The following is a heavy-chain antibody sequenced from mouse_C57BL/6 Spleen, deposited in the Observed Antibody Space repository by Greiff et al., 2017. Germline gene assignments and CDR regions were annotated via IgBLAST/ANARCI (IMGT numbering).Heavy chain of an antibody. V-gene: IGHV5-9-1*02. Sequence: EVKVVESGEGLVKPGGSLKLSCAASGFTFSSYAMSWVRQTPEKRLEWVAYISSGGDYIYYADTVKGRFTISRDNARNTLYLQMSSLKSEDTAMYYCTRDSGSSYYFDYWGQGTTLTVSS. CDR3: TRDSGSSYYFDY. CDR2: ISSGGDYI. D-gene: IGHD1-1*01. CDR1: GFTFSSYA. J-gene: IGHJ2*01.